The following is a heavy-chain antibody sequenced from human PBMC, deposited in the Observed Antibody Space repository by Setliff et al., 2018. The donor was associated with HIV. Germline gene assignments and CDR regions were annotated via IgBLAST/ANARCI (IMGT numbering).Heavy chain of an antibody. CDR3: ASEKVAWTVSDSFFEF. J-gene: IGHJ4*02. Sequence: SETLSLTCTVSGGSISSYYRSWIRQSPGKGLEWIGYVHYSGNTRYNPSLKSRVTISVDTSKNKFSLKLSSVTAADTAVYYCASEKVAWTVSDSFFEFWGQGVPVTVSS. CDR2: VHYSGNT. CDR1: GGSISSYY. D-gene: IGHD2-15*01. V-gene: IGHV4-59*01.